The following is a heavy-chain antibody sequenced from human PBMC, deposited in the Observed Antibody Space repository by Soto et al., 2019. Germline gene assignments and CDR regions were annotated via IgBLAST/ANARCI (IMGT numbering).Heavy chain of an antibody. J-gene: IGHJ4*02. CDR2: IYPGDSDT. CDR1: GYSFTSYW. V-gene: IGHV5-51*01. CDR3: ARWKFDSGGWYPYYFDY. Sequence: GESLKISCKGSGYSFTSYWIGWVRQMPGKGLEWMGIIYPGDSDTRYSPSFQGQVTISADKSISTAYLQWSSLKASDTAMYYCARWKFDSGGWYPYYFDYWGQGTLVTVSS. D-gene: IGHD6-19*01.